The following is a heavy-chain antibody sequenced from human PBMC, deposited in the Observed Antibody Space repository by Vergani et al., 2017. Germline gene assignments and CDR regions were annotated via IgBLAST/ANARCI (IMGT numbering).Heavy chain of an antibody. Sequence: QVQLVQSGAEGKKPGSSVKVPCKASGATFSSFAISWVRQAPGQGLEWMGRIIPIFGAANYAKKFPGRVTITADESTSTAYMELSSLRSEDTAVYYCAREGVEMATSGEFDYWGQGTLVTVSS. CDR1: GATFSSFA. D-gene: IGHD5-24*01. CDR2: IIPIFGAA. V-gene: IGHV1-69*01. J-gene: IGHJ4*02. CDR3: AREGVEMATSGEFDY.